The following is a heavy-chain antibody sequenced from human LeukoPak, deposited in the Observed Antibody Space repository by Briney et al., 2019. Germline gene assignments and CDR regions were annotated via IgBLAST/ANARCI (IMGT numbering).Heavy chain of an antibody. CDR2: IYYGGST. D-gene: IGHD3-22*01. Sequence: PSETLSLTCTVSGGSISSYYWSWIRQPPGKGLEWIGHIYYGGSTNYNPSLKSRVTISVDTSKNQFSLKLSSVTAADTAVYYCARLYDSSGNGGYWGQGTLVTVSS. V-gene: IGHV4-59*01. CDR3: ARLYDSSGNGGY. J-gene: IGHJ4*02. CDR1: GGSISSYY.